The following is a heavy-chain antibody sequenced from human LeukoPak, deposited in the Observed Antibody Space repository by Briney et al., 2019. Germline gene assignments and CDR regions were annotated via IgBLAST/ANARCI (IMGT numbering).Heavy chain of an antibody. CDR3: ARGDFWGGPYTDAFDV. J-gene: IGHJ3*01. CDR1: GFTISDYW. CDR2: INRDGSEN. V-gene: IGHV3-7*04. D-gene: IGHD3-3*01. Sequence: GGSLRLSCAASGFTISDYWMSWVRQAPGKGLEWVANINRDGSENFYVDSVKGRITIARDNAKNSPYQQRNVMRADEPSVYYCARGDFWGGPYTDAFDVWGQGTMVTVSS.